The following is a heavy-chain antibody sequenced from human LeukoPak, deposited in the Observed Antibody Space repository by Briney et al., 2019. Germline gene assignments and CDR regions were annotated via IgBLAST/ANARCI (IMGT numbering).Heavy chain of an antibody. CDR2: INSDGSST. J-gene: IGHJ4*02. CDR1: GFTFSSYW. Sequence: GGSLRLSCAASGFTFSSYWMHWVRQAPGEGLVWVSRINSDGSSTDYADSVKGRFTISRDNAKNTLYLQMNTLRAEDTAVYYCARDRGLSQDYWGQGTLVTVSS. D-gene: IGHD2/OR15-2a*01. V-gene: IGHV3-74*01. CDR3: ARDRGLSQDY.